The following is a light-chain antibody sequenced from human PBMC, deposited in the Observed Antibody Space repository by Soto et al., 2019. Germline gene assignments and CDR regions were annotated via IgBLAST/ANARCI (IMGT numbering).Light chain of an antibody. CDR3: QSYQSGNVV. V-gene: IGLV6-57*04. Sequence: NFMLTQPHSVSESPGKTVTISCTRSSGSIASNYVQWYQQRPGSAPTPVIYEDNERPSGVPDRFSGSIDSSSNSASLTISGLKPDDEADYYCQSYQSGNVVFGGGTTLTVL. J-gene: IGLJ2*01. CDR1: SGSIASNY. CDR2: EDN.